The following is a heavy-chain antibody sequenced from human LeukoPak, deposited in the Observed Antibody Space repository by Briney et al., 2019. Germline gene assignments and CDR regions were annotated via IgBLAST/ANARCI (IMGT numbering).Heavy chain of an antibody. J-gene: IGHJ4*02. CDR1: GFTFSSYE. CDR3: ARRYGGYGDY. Sequence: GGSLRLSCAASGFTFSSYEMNWVRQAPGKGLQWVSYISNSDTTIFYADSVKGRFTISRDNAKNSLYLQVNSLRAEDTAVYYCARRYGGYGDYWGQGTLVTVSS. V-gene: IGHV3-48*03. CDR2: ISNSDTTI. D-gene: IGHD4-17*01.